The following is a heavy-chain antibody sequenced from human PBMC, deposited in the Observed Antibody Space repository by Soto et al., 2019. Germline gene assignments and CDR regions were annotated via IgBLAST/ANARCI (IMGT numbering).Heavy chain of an antibody. J-gene: IGHJ4*02. CDR3: ARAGTTGTTTTRMIGGH. Sequence: QVQLVESGGGVVQPGRSLRLSCAASGFTFSSYGMHWVRQAPGKGLEWVAVIWYDGRNKYYADSVKGRFTISRDNSKNTLYLQRNSLRAEDTAVYYCARAGTTGTTTTRMIGGHWGQGTLVTVSS. V-gene: IGHV3-33*01. D-gene: IGHD1-1*01. CDR1: GFTFSSYG. CDR2: IWYDGRNK.